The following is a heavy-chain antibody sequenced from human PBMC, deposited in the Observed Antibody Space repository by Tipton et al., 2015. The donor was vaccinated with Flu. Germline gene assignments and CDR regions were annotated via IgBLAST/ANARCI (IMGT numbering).Heavy chain of an antibody. CDR1: GYTFTSYG. CDR3: ARVPRPQRELLPPP. D-gene: IGHD1-26*01. Sequence: QVQLVQSGAEVKKPGASVKVSCKASGYTFTSYGISWVRQAPGQGLEWMGWISAYNGNTNYAQKLQGRVTMTTDTSTSTAYMELRSLGSDATAVFYCARVPRPQRELLPPPWGRGPLAPVSS. V-gene: IGHV1-18*01. CDR2: ISAYNGNT. J-gene: IGHJ5*02.